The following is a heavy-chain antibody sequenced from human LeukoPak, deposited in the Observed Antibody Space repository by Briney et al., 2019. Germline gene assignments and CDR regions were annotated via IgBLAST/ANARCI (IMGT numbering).Heavy chain of an antibody. CDR2: IRSKANSYVT. Sequence: PGGSLRFSCAASGFTFSSYSMNWVRQASGRGLEWLGRIRSKANSYVTAYAASVNGRFIISRDDSRNTAYLQMNSLQTEDTAVYYCTRHSDKYCSGAGCYVYNFYGMDVWGQGTTVTVSS. CDR1: GFTFSSYS. V-gene: IGHV3-73*01. CDR3: TRHSDKYCSGAGCYVYNFYGMDV. D-gene: IGHD2-15*01. J-gene: IGHJ6*02.